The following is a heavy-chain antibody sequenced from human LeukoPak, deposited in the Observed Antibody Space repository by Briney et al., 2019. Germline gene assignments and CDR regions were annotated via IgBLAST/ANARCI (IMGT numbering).Heavy chain of an antibody. V-gene: IGHV3-15*01. D-gene: IGHD3-10*01. CDR1: GFTFSNAW. CDR2: IKSKTDGGTT. CDR3: TTAPLFGELYY. Sequence: PGGSLRLSCAASGFTFSNAWMSWVHQAPGKGLEWVGRIKSKTDGGTTDYAAPVKGRFTISRDDSKNTLYLQMNSLKTEDTAVYYCTTAPLFGELYYWGQGTLVTVSS. J-gene: IGHJ4*02.